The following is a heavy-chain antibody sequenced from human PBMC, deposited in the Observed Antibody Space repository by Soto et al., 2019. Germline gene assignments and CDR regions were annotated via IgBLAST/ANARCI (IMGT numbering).Heavy chain of an antibody. Sequence: GGSLRLSCAVSGITVSSYYMSWVRQAAGKGLEWVSVIYAGAITYYADSVKGRFTIYRDNSKNTLNLEMNSLRVEDTAVYYCARIPYDNSGTIFDYWGQGTLVTVSS. D-gene: IGHD3-22*01. CDR1: GITVSSYY. J-gene: IGHJ4*02. CDR3: ARIPYDNSGTIFDY. V-gene: IGHV3-53*01. CDR2: IYAGAIT.